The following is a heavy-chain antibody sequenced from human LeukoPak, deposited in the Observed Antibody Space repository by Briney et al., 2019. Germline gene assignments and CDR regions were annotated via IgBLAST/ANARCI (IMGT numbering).Heavy chain of an antibody. Sequence: GASVNVSCKASVYTLTSYGISWVPQAPGRGVEWMGWISAYNDNTNYTQKLKGRVTMTTDTSTSTAYMELRSVRSDDTAVYYCARREYYYDSSGYNANDAFDMWGQGTMVTVSS. CDR3: ARREYYYDSSGYNANDAFDM. CDR1: VYTLTSYG. D-gene: IGHD3-22*01. CDR2: ISAYNDNT. V-gene: IGHV1-18*01. J-gene: IGHJ3*02.